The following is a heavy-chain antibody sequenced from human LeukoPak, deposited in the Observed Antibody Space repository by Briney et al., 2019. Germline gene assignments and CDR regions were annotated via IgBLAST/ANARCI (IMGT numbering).Heavy chain of an antibody. CDR3: AAEGLQDYYYYGMDV. Sequence: ASVKVSCTVSGYTLTELSMHWGRQAPGKGLEGMGGFDHEDGETIYAQKFQGRVTMTEDTSTDTAYMELSSLRSEDTAVYYCAAEGLQDYYYYGMDVWGQGTTVTVSS. D-gene: IGHD4-11*01. CDR2: FDHEDGET. CDR1: GYTLTELS. J-gene: IGHJ6*02. V-gene: IGHV1-24*01.